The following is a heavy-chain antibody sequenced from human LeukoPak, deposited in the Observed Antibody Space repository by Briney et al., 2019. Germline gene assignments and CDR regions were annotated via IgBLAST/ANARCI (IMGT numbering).Heavy chain of an antibody. Sequence: GGSLRLSCAASGFTFSSCSMNWVRQAPGKGLEWVAVISYDGSNKYYADSVKGRFTISRDNSKNTLYLQMNSLRAEDTAVYYCAKDSITYCSGGSCEPLDYWGQGTLVTVSS. D-gene: IGHD2-15*01. J-gene: IGHJ4*02. V-gene: IGHV3-30*18. CDR3: AKDSITYCSGGSCEPLDY. CDR1: GFTFSSCS. CDR2: ISYDGSNK.